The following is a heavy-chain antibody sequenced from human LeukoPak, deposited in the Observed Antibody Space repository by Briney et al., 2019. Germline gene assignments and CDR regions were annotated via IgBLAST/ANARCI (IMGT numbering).Heavy chain of an antibody. CDR1: GASISNYY. J-gene: IGHJ4*02. CDR2: VSYSGRT. CDR3: ARHERGADNLDY. Sequence: TSETLSLTCTVSGASISNYYWSWLRQPPGKGLECIGYVSYSGRTNHNPSLKSRVTISAYLSKNQFSLKVTSVTSADTAVYYCARHERGADNLDYWGQGTMVTVSS. D-gene: IGHD1-1*01. V-gene: IGHV4-59*08.